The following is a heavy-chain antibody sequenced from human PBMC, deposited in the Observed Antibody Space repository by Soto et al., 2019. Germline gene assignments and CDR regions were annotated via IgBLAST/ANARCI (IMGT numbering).Heavy chain of an antibody. J-gene: IGHJ6*02. D-gene: IGHD2-2*01. CDR3: ARTDCSSTSCYNYYYYGMDV. CDR1: GYSFTKYG. V-gene: IGHV1-3*01. CDR2: INPGNGDT. Sequence: GPSVKVSCKTSGYSFTKYGLHWVRQAPGQRLEWMGWINPGNGDTKYSQKFQGRVTITRDTSATTAYMELSSLRSEDSAVFYCARTDCSSTSCYNYYYYGMDVWGQGTMVTVSS.